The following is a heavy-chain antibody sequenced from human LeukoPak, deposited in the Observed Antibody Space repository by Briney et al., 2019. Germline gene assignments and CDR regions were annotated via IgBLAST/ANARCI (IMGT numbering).Heavy chain of an antibody. V-gene: IGHV4-38-2*01. CDR1: GYSISRDYH. CDR3: AKPHSSSSHFYDC. J-gene: IGHJ4*02. Sequence: SETLSLTCAVSGYSISRDYHWGWRRQPPGKGREGIGSIHHSGTTYYNRSLKRRVTISVETSKNHYSLKLNSVTAADTAVYYCAKPHSSSSHFYDCWGQGTLVTVSS. CDR2: IHHSGTT. D-gene: IGHD6-6*01.